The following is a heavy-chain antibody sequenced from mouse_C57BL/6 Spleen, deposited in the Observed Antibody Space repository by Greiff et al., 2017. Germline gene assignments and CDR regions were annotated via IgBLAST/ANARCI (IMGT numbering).Heavy chain of an antibody. V-gene: IGHV5-17*01. CDR1: GFTFSDYG. CDR3: ARERAYGLFDY. D-gene: IGHD6-5*01. CDR2: ISSGSSTI. Sequence: EVKLMESGGGLVKPGGSLKLSCAASGFTFSDYGMHWVRQAPEKGLEWVAYISSGSSTIYYADTVKGRFTISRDNAKNTLFLQMTSLRSEDTAMYYCARERAYGLFDYWGQGTTLTVSS. J-gene: IGHJ2*01.